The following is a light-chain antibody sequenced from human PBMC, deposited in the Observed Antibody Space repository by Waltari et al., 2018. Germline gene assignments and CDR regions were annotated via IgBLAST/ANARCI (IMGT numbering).Light chain of an antibody. Sequence: QSALTQPASVSGSPGQSITFPCTGTSSDVGAYNYVSWYQHHPGKAPKIMIYQVSNRPSGVSNRLSGSKSGNTASLTISGLQAEDEGDYYCSSYTTSGTFVFGGGTKLTVL. CDR2: QVS. CDR1: SSDVGAYNY. V-gene: IGLV2-14*01. CDR3: SSYTTSGTFV. J-gene: IGLJ2*01.